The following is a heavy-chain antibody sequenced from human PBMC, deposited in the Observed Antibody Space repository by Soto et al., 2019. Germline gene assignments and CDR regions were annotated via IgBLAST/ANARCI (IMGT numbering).Heavy chain of an antibody. CDR1: GYTFSNYG. J-gene: IGHJ5*02. CDR3: ARDRGYNWNYGWFEP. Sequence: QVQLVQSGAEVKKPGASVKVSCKASGYTFSNYGISWVRQAPGQGLEWMGRVSPYNGNTNYEQKLQGRVTMTTDTSTSTAYMELRSLRSDDTAVYYCARDRGYNWNYGWFEPWGQGTLVTVSS. V-gene: IGHV1-18*01. D-gene: IGHD1-7*01. CDR2: VSPYNGNT.